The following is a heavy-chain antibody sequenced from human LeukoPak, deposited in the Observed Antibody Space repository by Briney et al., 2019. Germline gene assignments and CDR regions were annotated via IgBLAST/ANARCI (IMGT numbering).Heavy chain of an antibody. J-gene: IGHJ4*02. CDR2: INHSGST. V-gene: IGHV4-34*01. Sequence: PSETLSLTCAVYGGSFSGYYWSWIRQPPGKGLEWIGEINHSGSTNYNPSLKSRVTISVDTSKNQFSLKLSSVTAADTAVYYCASTSSGSYYPYFDYWGQGTLVTVSS. CDR1: GGSFSGYY. CDR3: ASTSSGSYYPYFDY. D-gene: IGHD1-26*01.